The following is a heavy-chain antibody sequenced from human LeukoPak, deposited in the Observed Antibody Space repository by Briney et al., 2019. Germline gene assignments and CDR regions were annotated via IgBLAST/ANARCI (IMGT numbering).Heavy chain of an antibody. CDR1: GFTLSSYS. CDR3: ARDVEQWLVRVYYFDY. CDR2: ISSGSTTI. J-gene: IGHJ4*02. Sequence: GGSLRLSCATSGFTLSSYSMNWVRQAQGKGLEWVSYISSGSTTIYYADSVKGRFTISRDNAKNSLYLQMNSLRAEDTAVYYCARDVEQWLVRVYYFDYWGQGTLVTVSS. D-gene: IGHD6-19*01. V-gene: IGHV3-48*01.